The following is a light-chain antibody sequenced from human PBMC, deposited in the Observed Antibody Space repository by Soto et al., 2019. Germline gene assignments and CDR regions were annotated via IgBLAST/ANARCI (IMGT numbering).Light chain of an antibody. CDR3: LQDYNYPLT. CDR2: AAS. CDR1: QAIRND. J-gene: IGKJ4*01. Sequence: AIQMTQSPSSLSASVGDRVTISCRASQAIRNDLGWYQQKPGKAPKLLISAASSLQSGVPSRFSGSGSGTDFTLTISSLQPEDFATYYCLQDYNYPLTFGGGTKVEIK. V-gene: IGKV1-6*01.